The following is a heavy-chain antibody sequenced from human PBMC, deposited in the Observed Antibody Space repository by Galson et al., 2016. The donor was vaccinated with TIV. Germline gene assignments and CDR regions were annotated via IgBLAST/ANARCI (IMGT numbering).Heavy chain of an antibody. D-gene: IGHD6-25*01. J-gene: IGHJ3*02. CDR2: IKHNGYEK. CDR1: GFTFGSYW. CDR3: ARELRQDAFDI. V-gene: IGHV3-7*01. Sequence: SLRLSCAASGFTFGSYWISWVRQAPGKGLEWVANIKHNGYEKYYVDSVRGRFTISRDNAENSLYLLQMNSLRAEDTAVYYCARELRQDAFDIWGQGTMVTVSS.